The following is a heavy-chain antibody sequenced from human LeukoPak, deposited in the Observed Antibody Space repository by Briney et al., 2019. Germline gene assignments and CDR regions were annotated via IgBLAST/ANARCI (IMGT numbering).Heavy chain of an antibody. J-gene: IGHJ3*01. D-gene: IGHD6-6*01. CDR3: ARHESDSSSAAFDS. V-gene: IGHV4-34*01. CDR1: GGSFSGYF. CDR2: INHSGHT. Sequence: SETLSLTCAVHGGSFSGYFWSWIRQPPGKGLEYIGEINHSGHTTYNPSLKSRVTISVGTSKNQFSLSMISVTAADTAVYYCARHESDSSSAAFDSWGQGTTVIVSS.